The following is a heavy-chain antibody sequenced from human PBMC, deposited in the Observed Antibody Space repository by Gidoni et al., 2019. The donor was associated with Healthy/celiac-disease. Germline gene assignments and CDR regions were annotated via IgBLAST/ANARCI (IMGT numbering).Heavy chain of an antibody. CDR2: ISGSGGST. Sequence: EVQLLESGGGLVQPGGSLRLSCAASGFTFSSYAMSWVRQAPGKGLGWVSAISGSGGSTYYADSVKGRFTISRDNSKNTLYLQMNSLRAEDTAVYYCAKTPQRGGSYSPFDYWGQGTLVTVSS. D-gene: IGHD1-26*01. CDR3: AKTPQRGGSYSPFDY. CDR1: GFTFSSYA. V-gene: IGHV3-23*01. J-gene: IGHJ4*02.